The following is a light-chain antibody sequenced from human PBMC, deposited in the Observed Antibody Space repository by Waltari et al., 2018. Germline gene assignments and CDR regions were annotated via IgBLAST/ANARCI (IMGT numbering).Light chain of an antibody. Sequence: IQMNQSPTTLSALVGDRVTLTCRASQSISFWLAWYQHKPGTAPNLLIHRASDLQSGVPSRFSGSGSGTEFTLTISGLQPDDVATYYCQQYNSFPYTFGQGTKLEIK. V-gene: IGKV1-5*03. CDR1: QSISFW. CDR3: QQYNSFPYT. CDR2: RAS. J-gene: IGKJ2*01.